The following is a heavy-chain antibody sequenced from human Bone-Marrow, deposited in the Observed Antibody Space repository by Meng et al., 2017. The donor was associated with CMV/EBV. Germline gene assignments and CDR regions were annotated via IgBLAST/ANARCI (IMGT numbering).Heavy chain of an antibody. Sequence: GESLKISCAASGFTFSSYSMNWVRQAPGKGLEWVSSISSSSSYIYYADSVKGRFTISRDNAKNSLYLQMNSLRAEDTAVYYCASPYQLQPERGGYGTGLDAFDICGQGTMVTVSS. CDR1: GFTFSSYS. CDR2: ISSSSSYI. D-gene: IGHD2-2*01. CDR3: ASPYQLQPERGGYGTGLDAFDI. V-gene: IGHV3-21*01. J-gene: IGHJ3*02.